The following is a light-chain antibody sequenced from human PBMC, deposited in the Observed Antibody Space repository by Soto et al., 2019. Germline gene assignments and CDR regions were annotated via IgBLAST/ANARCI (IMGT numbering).Light chain of an antibody. CDR2: DAS. J-gene: IGKJ1*01. V-gene: IGKV1-5*01. CDR3: QHYGGMWT. CDR1: QSISNR. Sequence: DIQMTQPPSTLSASVGDRVTITCRASQSISNRLAWYQQKPGKAPKVLIYDASSLEIGVPSRFSGSGSGTEFILTISSLQPDEFASYCCQHYGGMWTFGQGTKVEMK.